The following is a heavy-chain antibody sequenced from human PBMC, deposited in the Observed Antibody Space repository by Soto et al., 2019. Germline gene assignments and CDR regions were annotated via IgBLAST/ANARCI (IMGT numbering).Heavy chain of an antibody. CDR2: INSDSSVT. Sequence: GGSLRLSCAASGFTFSSYSMNWVRQAPGKGLEWISYINSDSSVTNYADSVKGRVAISRDNAKDSVYLQMNSLRDAATAVYYCARDHSILGVLGYWGQGTLVTVSS. V-gene: IGHV3-48*02. CDR3: ARDHSILGVLGY. CDR1: GFTFSSYS. D-gene: IGHD1-26*01. J-gene: IGHJ4*02.